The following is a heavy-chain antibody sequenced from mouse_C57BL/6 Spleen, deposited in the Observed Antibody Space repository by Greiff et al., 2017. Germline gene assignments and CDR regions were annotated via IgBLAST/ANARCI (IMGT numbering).Heavy chain of an antibody. CDR1: GYTFTDYN. V-gene: IGHV1-22*01. Sequence: EVKLMESGPELVKPGASVKMSCKASGYTFTDYNMHWVKQSHGKSLEWIGYINPNNGGTSYNQKFKGKATLTVNKSSSTAYMELRSLTSEDSAVYYCARKHGNYPFDYWGQGTTLTVSS. J-gene: IGHJ2*01. CDR2: INPNNGGT. CDR3: ARKHGNYPFDY. D-gene: IGHD2-1*01.